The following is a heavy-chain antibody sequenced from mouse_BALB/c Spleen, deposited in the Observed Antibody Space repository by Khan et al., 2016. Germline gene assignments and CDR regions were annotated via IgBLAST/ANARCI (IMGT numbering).Heavy chain of an antibody. CDR2: IAVKSDNFGA. D-gene: IGHD2-4*01. J-gene: IGHJ2*01. V-gene: IGHV13-2*02. CDR1: GFTFSNYR. CDR3: SRSMNTTFFDY. Sequence: VQLVETGGGLVRPGNSLKLSCVTSGFTFSNYRMHWLRQPPGKRLEWIAVIAVKSDNFGANYADSVKGRFTISRDESKSSVYLQIDRLREEDTATYYCSRSMNTTFFDYWGQGTTLTVSS.